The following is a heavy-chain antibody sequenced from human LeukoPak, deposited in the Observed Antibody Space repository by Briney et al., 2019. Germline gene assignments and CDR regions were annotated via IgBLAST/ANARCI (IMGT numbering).Heavy chain of an antibody. CDR3: ARVDDILTGYYPDWFDP. J-gene: IGHJ5*02. CDR2: MNPNSGNT. CDR1: GYTFTSYD. V-gene: IGHV1-8*01. Sequence: GASVKVSCKASGYTFTSYDINCVRQATGQGLEWMVWMNPNSGNTGYAQKFQGRVTMTRNTSISTAYMELSTLRSEDTAVYYCARVDDILTGYYPDWFDPWGQGTLVTVSS. D-gene: IGHD3-9*01.